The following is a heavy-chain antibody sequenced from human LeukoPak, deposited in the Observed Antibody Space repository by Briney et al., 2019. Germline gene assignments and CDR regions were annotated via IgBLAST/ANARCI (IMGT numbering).Heavy chain of an antibody. J-gene: IGHJ4*02. V-gene: IGHV3-23*01. CDR3: ASQYCSSTSCLIDY. Sequence: GGSLRLSCAAPGFTFSSYAMSWVRQAPGKGLEWVSAISGSGGSTYYADSVKGRFTISRDNSKNTLYLQMNSLRAEDTAVYYCASQYCSSTSCLIDYWGQGTLVTVSS. CDR1: GFTFSSYA. CDR2: ISGSGGST. D-gene: IGHD2-2*01.